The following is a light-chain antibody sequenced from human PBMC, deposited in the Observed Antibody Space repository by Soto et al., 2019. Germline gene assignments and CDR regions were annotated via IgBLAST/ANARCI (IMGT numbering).Light chain of an antibody. CDR1: QGISNY. Sequence: QMTQSPFSLSASVGDRVTITCPASQGISNYLNWYQQKPGKAPKLLIYDASNLETGVPSRFSGSGSGTDFTFTISSLQPEDIATYYCQQYDNLPITFGQGTRLEIK. CDR2: DAS. J-gene: IGKJ5*01. CDR3: QQYDNLPIT. V-gene: IGKV1-33*01.